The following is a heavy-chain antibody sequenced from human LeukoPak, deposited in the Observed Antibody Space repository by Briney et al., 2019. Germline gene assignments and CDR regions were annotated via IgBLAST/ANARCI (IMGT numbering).Heavy chain of an antibody. CDR3: ARRSGWYGKIDY. V-gene: IGHV4-31*03. CDR1: GGSISSGGYY. D-gene: IGHD6-19*01. CDR2: IYYSGNT. Sequence: SETLSLTCTVSGGSISSGGYYWSWIRQHPGKGLEWIGYIYYSGNTYYNPSLKSRITISVDTSKNQFSLRLSSVTAADTAVYYCARRSGWYGKIDYWGQGTLVTVSS. J-gene: IGHJ4*02.